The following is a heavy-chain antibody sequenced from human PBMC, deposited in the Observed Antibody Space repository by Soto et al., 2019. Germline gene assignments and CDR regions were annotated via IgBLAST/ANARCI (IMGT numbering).Heavy chain of an antibody. CDR1: GFTFSSYA. V-gene: IGHV3-23*01. CDR3: ARGGYCSSTSCYEDNWFDP. Sequence: PGGSLRLSCAASGFTFSSYAMSWVRQAPGKGLEWVSAISGSGGSTYYADSVKGRFTISRDNSKNTLYLQMNSLRAEDTAVYYCARGGYCSSTSCYEDNWFDPWGQGTLVTVSS. J-gene: IGHJ5*02. CDR2: ISGSGGST. D-gene: IGHD2-2*01.